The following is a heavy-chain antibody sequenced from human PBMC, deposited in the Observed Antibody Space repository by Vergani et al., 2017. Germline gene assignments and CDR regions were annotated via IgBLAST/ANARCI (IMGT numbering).Heavy chain of an antibody. CDR1: GFTFSSYA. Sequence: EVQLVESGGGLVKPGGSLRLSCAASGFTFSSYAMSWVRQAPGKGLEWVSAISGSGGSTYYADSVKGRFTISRDNSKNTLYLQMNSLRAEDTAVYYCAKSRTIFGVVISQYFQHWGQGTLVTVSS. CDR3: AKSRTIFGVVISQYFQH. V-gene: IGHV3-23*04. CDR2: ISGSGGST. D-gene: IGHD3-3*01. J-gene: IGHJ1*01.